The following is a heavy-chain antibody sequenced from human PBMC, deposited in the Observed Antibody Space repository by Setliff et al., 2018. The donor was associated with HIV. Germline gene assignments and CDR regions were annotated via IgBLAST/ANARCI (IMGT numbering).Heavy chain of an antibody. CDR3: ARVDFWSGHAFYMDV. CDR1: GFSLGDCM. CDR2: SSPTSRSK. D-gene: IGHD3-3*01. J-gene: IGHJ6*03. Sequence: GGSLRLSCTASGFSLGDCMLTWVRQAPGKGMQWVSDSSPTSRSKLYAESVKGRFTISRDNAKNSLYLQMNSLRVEDTAVYYCARVDFWSGHAFYMDVWGKGTTVTVSS. V-gene: IGHV3-48*01.